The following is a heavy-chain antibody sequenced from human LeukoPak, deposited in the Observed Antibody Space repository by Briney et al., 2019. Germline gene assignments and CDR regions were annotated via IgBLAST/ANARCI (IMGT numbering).Heavy chain of an antibody. CDR2: IETSGNTI. V-gene: IGHV3-48*03. CDR1: GFSFSTYE. Sequence: GGSLRLSCAASGFSFSTYEMNWVRQVPGKGLEGCSYIETSGNTIHYADSVNGRFTMSRDNAKKSLYLQMNSLRAEDTAVYYCARNGFWSGNYHYYGMDVWGQGTTVTVSS. CDR3: ARNGFWSGNYHYYGMDV. D-gene: IGHD3-3*01. J-gene: IGHJ6*02.